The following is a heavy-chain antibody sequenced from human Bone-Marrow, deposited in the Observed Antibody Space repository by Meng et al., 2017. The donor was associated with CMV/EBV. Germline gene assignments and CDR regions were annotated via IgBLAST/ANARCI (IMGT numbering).Heavy chain of an antibody. CDR1: GFTVSTYY. D-gene: IGHD3-16*01. V-gene: IGHV3-53*01. CDR3: ARGEKMGISYTNYFDS. Sequence: GESLKISCAASGFTVSTYYMSWVRQAPGKGLEWVSVVNGGGATEYADSVKGRFTVFGDNSKNTLYLQMNSLRGDDTAMYYCARGEKMGISYTNYFDSWCQGTRVTVSS. J-gene: IGHJ4*02. CDR2: VNGGGAT.